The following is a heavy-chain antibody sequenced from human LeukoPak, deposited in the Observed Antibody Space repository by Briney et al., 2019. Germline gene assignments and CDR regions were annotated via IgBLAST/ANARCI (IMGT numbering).Heavy chain of an antibody. CDR1: GFTVSSNY. CDR2: IYSGGST. D-gene: IGHD6-13*01. J-gene: IGHJ4*02. V-gene: IGHV3-66*02. CDR3: AKDLQHLVRTLSFDY. Sequence: GGSLRLSCAASGFTVSSNYMSWVRQAPGKGLEWVSVIYSGGSTHYADSVKGRFTISRDDSRNTLYLQMNSLRPEDTALYYCAKDLQHLVRTLSFDYWGQGTLVTVSS.